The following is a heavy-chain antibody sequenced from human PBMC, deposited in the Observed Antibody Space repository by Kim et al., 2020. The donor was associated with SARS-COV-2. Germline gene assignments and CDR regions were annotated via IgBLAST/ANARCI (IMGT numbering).Heavy chain of an antibody. CDR3: ARMWGGYYYNKGSIDY. J-gene: IGHJ4*02. Sequence: LKSRVTISVDTSKNQFSLKLSSVTAADTAVYYCARMWGGYYYNKGSIDYWGQGTLVTVSS. D-gene: IGHD3-22*01. V-gene: IGHV4-34*01.